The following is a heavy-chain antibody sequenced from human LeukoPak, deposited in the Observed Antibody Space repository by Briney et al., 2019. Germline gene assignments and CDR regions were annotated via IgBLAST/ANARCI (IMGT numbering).Heavy chain of an antibody. CDR2: ISHDGSNK. CDR1: GFRFSNYG. V-gene: IGHV3-30*18. Sequence: PGRSLTLSCAASGFRFSNYGMHWVRQAPGKGLDWVAVISHDGSNKYYADSVKGRFTISRDNSKNTLYLQMNSLRAEDTAVYYCAKDQVVGDYYDSSGSNFDYWGQGTLVTVSS. CDR3: AKDQVVGDYYDSSGSNFDY. D-gene: IGHD3-22*01. J-gene: IGHJ4*02.